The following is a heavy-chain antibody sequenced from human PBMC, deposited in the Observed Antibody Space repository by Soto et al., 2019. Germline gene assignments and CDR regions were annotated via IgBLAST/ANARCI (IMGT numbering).Heavy chain of an antibody. V-gene: IGHV3-23*01. D-gene: IGHD6-13*01. CDR3: ANSLSTAVTYGLDV. Sequence: EVQLLESGGGLVQPGGSLRLSCGASGFTFSDNAMTWVRQAPGKGLEWVSSISDDGDSTYYADSVKGRFTISRDNSKNALFLQRSSLGAEDTAVYYCANSLSTAVTYGLDVWGQGTSVTVSS. CDR2: ISDDGDST. CDR1: GFTFSDNA. J-gene: IGHJ6*02.